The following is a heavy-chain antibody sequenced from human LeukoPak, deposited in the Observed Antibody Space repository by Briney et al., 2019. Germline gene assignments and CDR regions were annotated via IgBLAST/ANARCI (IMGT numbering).Heavy chain of an antibody. Sequence: SETLSLTCSVSGGSISSSSYYWGWIRQPPGKGLEWIGSIYYSGSTYYSPSLKSRVTISVDTSKNQFSLKLSSVTAADTAVYYCARSEYYYGSGSYHLYYYYMDVWGKGTTVTISS. CDR1: GGSISSSSYY. D-gene: IGHD3-10*01. V-gene: IGHV4-39*07. J-gene: IGHJ6*03. CDR3: ARSEYYYGSGSYHLYYYYMDV. CDR2: IYYSGST.